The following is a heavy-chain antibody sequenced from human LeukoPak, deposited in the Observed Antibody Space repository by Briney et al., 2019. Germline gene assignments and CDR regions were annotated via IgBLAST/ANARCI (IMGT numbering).Heavy chain of an antibody. CDR1: GYTFTSYY. Sequence: TSVKVSCKASGYTFTSYYMHWVRQAPGQGLEWMGWINPNSGGTNYAQKFQGRVTMTRDTSISTAYMELSRLRSDDTAVYYCARGRLYYYDSSGYIIDYWGQGTLVTVSS. V-gene: IGHV1-2*02. CDR2: INPNSGGT. J-gene: IGHJ4*02. D-gene: IGHD3-22*01. CDR3: ARGRLYYYDSSGYIIDY.